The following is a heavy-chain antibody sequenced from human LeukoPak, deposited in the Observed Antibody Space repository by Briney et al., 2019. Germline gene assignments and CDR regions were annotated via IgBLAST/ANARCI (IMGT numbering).Heavy chain of an antibody. CDR2: VFNGGST. J-gene: IGHJ4*02. CDR1: GASINSHC. D-gene: IGHD6-13*01. CDR3: ASRPAGSTWYGVFDY. Sequence: SETLSLTCSVSGASINSHCWSWIRQSPGKGLEWIGYVFNGGSTNYNPSLKSRVTMSLDTSRDQFSLRLSSVTAADTAIYYCASRPAGSTWYGVFDYWSQGTLVTVSS. V-gene: IGHV4-59*11.